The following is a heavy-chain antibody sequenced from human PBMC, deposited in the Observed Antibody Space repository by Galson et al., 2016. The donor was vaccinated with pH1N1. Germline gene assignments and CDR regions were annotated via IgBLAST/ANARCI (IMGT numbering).Heavy chain of an antibody. Sequence: SLRLSCAASGFTFSDYYMNWVRQAPGKGLEWLSSISSSSSYIYYADSVKGRFTISRDNAKNSLYLQVNSLRAEDTAVYYCAKSDENYYDSSGSNVYYFDSWGQGTLVTVSS. CDR2: ISSSSSYI. J-gene: IGHJ4*02. V-gene: IGHV3-11*06. D-gene: IGHD3-22*01. CDR3: AKSDENYYDSSGSNVYYFDS. CDR1: GFTFSDYY.